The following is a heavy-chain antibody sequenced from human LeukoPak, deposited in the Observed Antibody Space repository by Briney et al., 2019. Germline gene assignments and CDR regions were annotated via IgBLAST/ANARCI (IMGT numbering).Heavy chain of an antibody. V-gene: IGHV3-23*01. Sequence: HAGGSLRLSCTAFKFTFSNYAMSRVRQAPGKGLEWVSVISGSGGSTYYADSVKGRFTISRDNSKDTLFLQMNSLRTEDTAVYYCAKRSNFWTGYLDYWGQGALVTVSS. J-gene: IGHJ4*02. D-gene: IGHD3/OR15-3a*01. CDR1: KFTFSNYA. CDR2: ISGSGGST. CDR3: AKRSNFWTGYLDY.